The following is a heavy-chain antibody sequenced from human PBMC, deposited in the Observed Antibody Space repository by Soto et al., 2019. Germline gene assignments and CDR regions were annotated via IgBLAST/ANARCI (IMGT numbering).Heavy chain of an antibody. CDR2: ISTYNGNT. CDR1: GYSFTKYG. J-gene: IGHJ3*02. D-gene: IGHD1-26*01. CDR3: VRDHYPIGDGFDI. Sequence: QVQLVQSGAEVKKPGASVKVSCKASGYSFTKYGFSWVRQAPGQGLEWVGWISTYNGNTNYAQKLQGRVTMTTDTSTSTAYMELRGLRSDDTAVYYCVRDHYPIGDGFDIWGQGTMVTVSS. V-gene: IGHV1-18*01.